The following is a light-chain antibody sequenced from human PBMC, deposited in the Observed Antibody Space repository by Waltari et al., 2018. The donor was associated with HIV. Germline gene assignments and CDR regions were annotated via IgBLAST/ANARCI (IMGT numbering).Light chain of an antibody. J-gene: IGLJ2*01. Sequence: QSVLTQPPSASGAPGQWVTISCSGSSSNIGSNPVNWYQHLPGTAPKLLIYSTNQRPSGVPDRFSGSKSGTSASLSITGLQSEVEADYYCSAWDDSLNGVVFGGGTKVTVL. V-gene: IGLV1-44*01. CDR1: SSNIGSNP. CDR3: SAWDDSLNGVV. CDR2: STN.